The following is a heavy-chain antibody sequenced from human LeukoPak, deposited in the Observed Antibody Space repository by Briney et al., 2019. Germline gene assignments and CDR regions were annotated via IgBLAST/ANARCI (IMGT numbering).Heavy chain of an antibody. CDR1: GFTFSDYS. Sequence: GGSLRLSCAASGFTFSDYSMNWVRQGPGKGLDWVSIISRSGDDIHYADSIEGRFTISRDNAKNSLYLQMDSLRAEDTAVYYCARSFGSGTYGFLDYWGRGTLVTVS. CDR3: ARSFGSGTYGFLDY. CDR2: ISRSGDDI. D-gene: IGHD3-10*01. J-gene: IGHJ4*02. V-gene: IGHV3-21*01.